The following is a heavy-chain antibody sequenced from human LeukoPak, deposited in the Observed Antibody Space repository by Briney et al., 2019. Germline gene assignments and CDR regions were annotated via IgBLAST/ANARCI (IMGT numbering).Heavy chain of an antibody. CDR1: GGSFSGYY. J-gene: IGHJ4*02. V-gene: IGHV4-34*01. Sequence: SETLSLTCAVYGGSFSGYYWSWIRQPPGKGLEWIGEINHSGSTNYNPSLKGRVTISVDTSKNQFSLKLSSVTAADTAVYYCARGSRELLGSYYFDYWGQGTLVTVSS. D-gene: IGHD1-26*01. CDR2: INHSGST. CDR3: ARGSRELLGSYYFDY.